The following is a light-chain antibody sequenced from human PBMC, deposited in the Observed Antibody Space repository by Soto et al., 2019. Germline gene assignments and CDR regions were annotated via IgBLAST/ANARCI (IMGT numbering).Light chain of an antibody. Sequence: QSVLTQPASVSGSPGQSITISCTGTSSDVGGYNYVSWYQQCPGKAPKLMIYDVSKRPSGVSDRFSGSKSGNTASLTISGLQAEDEADYYCSSYTNSDTLGCVFGTGTKLTVL. CDR2: DVS. V-gene: IGLV2-14*01. CDR3: SSYTNSDTLGCV. J-gene: IGLJ1*01. CDR1: SSDVGGYNY.